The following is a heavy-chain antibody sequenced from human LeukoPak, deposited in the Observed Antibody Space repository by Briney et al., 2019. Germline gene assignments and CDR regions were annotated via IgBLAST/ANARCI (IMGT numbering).Heavy chain of an antibody. Sequence: GGSLRLSCAASGFTVSSNYMSWVRQAPGKGLEWVSVIYSGGSTYYADSVKGRFTISRDNSKNTLYLQMNSLRAEDTAVYYCAREYPSRSLGFDYWSQGTLVTVSS. CDR1: GFTVSSNY. V-gene: IGHV3-66*01. J-gene: IGHJ4*02. CDR3: AREYPSRSLGFDY. CDR2: IYSGGST. D-gene: IGHD1-26*01.